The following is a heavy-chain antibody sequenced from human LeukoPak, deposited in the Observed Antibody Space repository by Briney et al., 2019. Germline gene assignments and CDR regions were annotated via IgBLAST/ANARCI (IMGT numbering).Heavy chain of an antibody. CDR2: ISYRTSHI. J-gene: IGHJ4*02. Sequence: GGSLRLSCTASGFTFIDCDMSWFRQAPGKGLEWVSSISYRTSHIYYADSVKGRFTISIDNAKNSLYLQMDSLRAEDTAVYFCGRAFPPLRTAAAGDYWGQGTLVTVSS. CDR1: GFTFIDCD. D-gene: IGHD6-13*01. V-gene: IGHV3-21*01. CDR3: GRAFPPLRTAAAGDY.